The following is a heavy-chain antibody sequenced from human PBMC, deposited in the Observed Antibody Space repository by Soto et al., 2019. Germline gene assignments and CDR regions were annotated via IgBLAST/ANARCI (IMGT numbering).Heavy chain of an antibody. V-gene: IGHV3-74*01. J-gene: IGHJ6*03. CDR3: ARSPTGTLHNYYSMDV. Sequence: EVQLVESGGGLVQPGGSLRLSCAASGFTFSSYWMHWVRQAPGKGLVWVSRINSDGSSTSYADSVKGRFTISRDNAKNTLHLQMNSLRAEDTAVYYGARSPTGTLHNYYSMDVWGKGTTVTVSS. CDR2: INSDGSST. D-gene: IGHD1-1*01. CDR1: GFTFSSYW.